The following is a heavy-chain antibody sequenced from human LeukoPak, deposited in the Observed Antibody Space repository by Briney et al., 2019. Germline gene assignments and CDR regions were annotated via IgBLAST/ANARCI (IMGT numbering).Heavy chain of an antibody. D-gene: IGHD3-16*02. CDR1: GGSISSSSYY. CDR3: AGYDYVWGSYRS. CDR2: IYYSGST. Sequence: SETLSLTCTVSGGSISSSSYYWGWIRQPPGKRLEWIGSIYYSGSTYYNPSLKSRVTISVDTSKNQFSLKLSSVTAADTAVYYCAGYDYVWGSYRSWGQGTLVTVSS. V-gene: IGHV4-39*01. J-gene: IGHJ5*02.